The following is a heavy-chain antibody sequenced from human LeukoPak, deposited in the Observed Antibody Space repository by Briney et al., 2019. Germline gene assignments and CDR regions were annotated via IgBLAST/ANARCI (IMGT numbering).Heavy chain of an antibody. CDR1: GFSFDDFA. V-gene: IGHV3-9*01. CDR2: LTWNSGTF. J-gene: IGHJ5*02. Sequence: GRSLRLSCVGSGFSFDDFAMHWVRQVPGKGLEWVSGLTWNSGTFGYADSVKGRFTISRENAKNSLYLHMNSLSAGDTAVYFCARGHMLTGYYNFAWFDPWGQGTLVTVSS. D-gene: IGHD3-9*01. CDR3: ARGHMLTGYYNFAWFDP.